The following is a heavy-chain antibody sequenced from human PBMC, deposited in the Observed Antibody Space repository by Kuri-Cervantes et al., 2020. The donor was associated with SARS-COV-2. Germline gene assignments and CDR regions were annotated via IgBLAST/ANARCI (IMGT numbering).Heavy chain of an antibody. Sequence: SETLSLTCTVSGGSLGSFYWNWIRQAPGKELEWIGYVYNSGTTKYNPSLEGRVIISVDTSKNQFSLKLSSVTAADTAVYYCARAKMGFLEWDNWFDPWGQGTLVTVSS. D-gene: IGHD3-3*01. CDR2: VYNSGTT. J-gene: IGHJ5*02. V-gene: IGHV4-59*08. CDR1: GGSLGSFY. CDR3: ARAKMGFLEWDNWFDP.